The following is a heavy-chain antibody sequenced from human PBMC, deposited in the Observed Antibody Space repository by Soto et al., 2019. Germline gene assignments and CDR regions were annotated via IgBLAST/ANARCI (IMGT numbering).Heavy chain of an antibody. CDR3: ARDPSYYYDSSGPPLSAPFAY. CDR2: MNPNSGNI. V-gene: IGHV1-8*01. D-gene: IGHD3-22*01. J-gene: IGHJ4*02. Sequence: ASVKVSCKAYGYTSTSYDINWVRQATGQGLEWMGWMNPNSGNIGYAQKFQGRVTMTRNTSIRTAYMELSRLRSDDTAVYYCARDPSYYYDSSGPPLSAPFAYGAQGPLVPVS. CDR1: GYTSTSYD.